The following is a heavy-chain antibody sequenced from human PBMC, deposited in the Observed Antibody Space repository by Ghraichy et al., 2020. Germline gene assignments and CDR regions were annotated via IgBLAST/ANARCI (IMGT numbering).Heavy chain of an antibody. D-gene: IGHD6-13*01. Sequence: ASVKVSCKASGYTFTGYYMHWVRQAPGQGLEWMGWINPNSGGTNYAQKFQGRVTMTRDTSISTAYMELSRLRSDDTAVYYCARDQHSSWYLSPSNEAEIDYWGQGTLVTVSS. CDR3: ARDQHSSWYLSPSNEAEIDY. CDR1: GYTFTGYY. V-gene: IGHV1-2*02. CDR2: INPNSGGT. J-gene: IGHJ4*02.